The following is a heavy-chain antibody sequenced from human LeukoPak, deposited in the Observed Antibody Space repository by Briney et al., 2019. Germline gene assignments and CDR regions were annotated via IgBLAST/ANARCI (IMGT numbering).Heavy chain of an antibody. J-gene: IGHJ4*02. D-gene: IGHD2-2*01. CDR1: GFTFSSYG. CDR2: ISSSSSYI. V-gene: IGHV3-21*01. Sequence: PGGSLRLSCAASGFTFSSYGMHWVRQAPGKGLEWVSSISSSSSYIYYADSVKGRFTISRDNAKNSLYLQMNSLRAEDTAVYYCASPREYQLLYFGYWGQGTLVTVSS. CDR3: ASPREYQLLYFGY.